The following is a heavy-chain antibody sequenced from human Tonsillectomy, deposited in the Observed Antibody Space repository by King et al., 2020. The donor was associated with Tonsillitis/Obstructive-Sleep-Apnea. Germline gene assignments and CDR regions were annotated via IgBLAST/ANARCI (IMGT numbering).Heavy chain of an antibody. CDR3: AKPYSNKYNWFDP. D-gene: IGHD4-11*01. J-gene: IGHJ5*02. CDR1: GFTFISYA. Sequence: VQLVESGGGLVQPGGSLRLSCAAAGFTFISYAMSWVRQAPGKGLEWVSAISGSGGSTYYSDSVKGGFTISRDNSKNTLYLQMNSLRAEDTAVDYCAKPYSNKYNWFDPWGQGTLVTVSS. CDR2: ISGSGGST. V-gene: IGHV3-23*04.